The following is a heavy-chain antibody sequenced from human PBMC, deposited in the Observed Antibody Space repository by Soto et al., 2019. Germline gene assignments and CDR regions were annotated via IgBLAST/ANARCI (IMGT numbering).Heavy chain of an antibody. D-gene: IGHD5-12*01. CDR3: ERGVDVMAKYEH. V-gene: IGHV1-69*01. CDR2: VVPLFGTP. Sequence: QVQLVQSGAELKEPGSSVKVSCKTSGGSFSMYAITWVRQAPGQGLEWLGGVVPLFGTPNYAQKFLDRVTITADESKSTVYMELSSLRSEDTAGYYCERGVDVMAKYEHWGKGSLVTVSS. J-gene: IGHJ1*01. CDR1: GGSFSMYA.